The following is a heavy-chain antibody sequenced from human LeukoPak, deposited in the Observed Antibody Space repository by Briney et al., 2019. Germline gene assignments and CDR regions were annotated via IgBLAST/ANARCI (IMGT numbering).Heavy chain of an antibody. CDR3: AKATTGSDNLFRMIATPTTGGMDV. D-gene: IGHD3-22*01. J-gene: IGHJ6*02. V-gene: IGHV1-69*13. Sequence: ASVKVSCKASGGTFSSYAISWVRQAPGQGLEWMGGIIPIFGTANYAQKFQGRVTITADESTSTAYMELSSLRSEDTAVYYCAKATTGSDNLFRMIATPTTGGMDVWGQGTTVTVSS. CDR2: IIPIFGTA. CDR1: GGTFSSYA.